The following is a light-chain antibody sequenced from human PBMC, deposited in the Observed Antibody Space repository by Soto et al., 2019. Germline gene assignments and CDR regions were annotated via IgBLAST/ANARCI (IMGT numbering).Light chain of an antibody. V-gene: IGLV4-69*01. CDR2: LNSDGSH. CDR3: QTWGTGINVV. CDR1: SGHTSYP. J-gene: IGLJ2*01. Sequence: QPVLTQSPSASASLGASVKLTCPLSSGHTSYPIAWHQQQPEKGPRYLMKLNSDGSHRKGDGIPDRFSGSSSGTARYLTISSLQSDDEADYYCQTWGTGINVVFGGGTKLTVL.